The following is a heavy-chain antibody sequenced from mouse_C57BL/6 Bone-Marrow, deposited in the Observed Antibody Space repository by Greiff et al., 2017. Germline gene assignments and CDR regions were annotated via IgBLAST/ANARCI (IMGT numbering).Heavy chain of an antibody. D-gene: IGHD2-5*01. CDR1: GFNIKDDY. CDR2: IDPENGDT. V-gene: IGHV14-4*01. Sequence: ESGAELVRPGASVKLSCTASGFNIKDDYMHWVKQRPEQGLEWIGWIDPENGDTEYASKFQGKATITADTSSNTAYLQLSSLTSEDTAVYYCTTYSNYWYFDVWGTGTTVTVSS. CDR3: TTYSNYWYFDV. J-gene: IGHJ1*03.